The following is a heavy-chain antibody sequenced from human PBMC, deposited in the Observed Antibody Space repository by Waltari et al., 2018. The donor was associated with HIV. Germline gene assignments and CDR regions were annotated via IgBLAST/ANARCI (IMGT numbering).Heavy chain of an antibody. Sequence: QVQLQESGPGLVKPSQTLSLTCTVSGASIRSGGYYWSWIRQHPGKGLEFLGYIYDRGSTYYNPSLKSQFSISMDAPTNRFSLELSSVNAADTAIYYCARGIRWGTTLTGGAFDIWGQGTLVAVS. D-gene: IGHD7-27*01. CDR1: GASIRSGGYY. J-gene: IGHJ3*02. CDR2: IYDRGST. CDR3: ARGIRWGTTLTGGAFDI. V-gene: IGHV4-31*01.